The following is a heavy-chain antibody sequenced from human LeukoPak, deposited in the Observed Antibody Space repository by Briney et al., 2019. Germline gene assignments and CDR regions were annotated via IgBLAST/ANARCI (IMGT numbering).Heavy chain of an antibody. CDR1: GFTFSSYA. CDR3: AKDPTPYDSSGYSS. V-gene: IGHV3-23*01. Sequence: GGSLRLSCAASGFTFSSYAMSWVRQAPGKGLEWVSAISGSGGSTYYADSVKGRFTISRDNSKNTLYLQMNSLRAEDTAVYYCAKDPTPYDSSGYSSWGQGTLVTVSS. CDR2: ISGSGGST. D-gene: IGHD3-22*01. J-gene: IGHJ5*02.